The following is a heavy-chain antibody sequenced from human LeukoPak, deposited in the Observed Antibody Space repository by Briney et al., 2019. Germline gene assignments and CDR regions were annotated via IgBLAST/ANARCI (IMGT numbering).Heavy chain of an antibody. V-gene: IGHV4-59*01. D-gene: IGHD2-21*02. CDR3: ASNTATVFDY. CDR1: GDFIAAYY. CDR2: VYYSGST. J-gene: IGHJ4*02. Sequence: SETLSLTCTVSGDFIAAYYWSWIRQPPGKGLEWIGYVYYSGSTEYNPSLRSRVTISLEMSKHQFSLNLTSVTAADTAVYYCASNTATVFDYWGQGALVTVSS.